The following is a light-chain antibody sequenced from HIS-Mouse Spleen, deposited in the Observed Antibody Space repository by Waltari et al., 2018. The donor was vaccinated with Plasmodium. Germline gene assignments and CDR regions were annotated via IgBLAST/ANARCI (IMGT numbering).Light chain of an antibody. J-gene: IGKJ3*01. CDR2: DAS. V-gene: IGKV1-33*01. Sequence: DIQMTQSPSSLPASVADRVTITCQASQDISNYLNWYQQKPGKAPKLLIYDASNLEKGVPSRFSGSGSGTDFTFTISSLQPEDIATYYCQQYDNLPPLFTFGPGTKVDIK. CDR1: QDISNY. CDR3: QQYDNLPPLFT.